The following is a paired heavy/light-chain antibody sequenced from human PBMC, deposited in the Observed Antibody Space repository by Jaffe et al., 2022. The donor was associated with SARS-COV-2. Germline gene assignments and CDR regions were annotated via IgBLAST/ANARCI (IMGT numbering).Heavy chain of an antibody. CDR1: GFSFPNYA. CDR2: IGGPTAGT. Sequence: DEQLLESGGGLVQPGGSLRLSCEASGFSFPNYAMAWVRQAPGKGLEWISRIGGPTAGTYYAPSVEGRFTISRDNSKNALYLHMSSLRGEDTAIYYCARDYHLTSRRRYASPSGQRLYYFYYYAMDVWGHGTTVTVSS. J-gene: IGHJ6*02. D-gene: IGHD6-6*01. CDR3: ARDYHLTSRRRYASPSGQRLYYFYYYAMDV. V-gene: IGHV3-23*01.
Light chain of an antibody. CDR3: SSHAGSNNFVI. Sequence: QSALTQPPSASGSPGQSVTISCTGTSSDVGGYKYVSWYQHHPGKVPKLMIYEVNKRPSGVPDRFSGSKSGNTASLTVSGLQAEDEAHYYCSSHAGSNNFVIFGGGTKLTVL. J-gene: IGLJ2*01. V-gene: IGLV2-8*01. CDR1: SSDVGGYKY. CDR2: EVN.